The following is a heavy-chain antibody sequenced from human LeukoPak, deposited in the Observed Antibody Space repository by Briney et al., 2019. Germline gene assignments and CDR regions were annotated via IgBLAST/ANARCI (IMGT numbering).Heavy chain of an antibody. CDR3: ARDLAYSRLDY. Sequence: QPGGSLRLSCAVSGLTFSSSWMDWVRQAPGKGLEWVASINPEGSEKYSADSVKGRFTISRDNATNSLYLQMDSLRVEDTAFYYCARDLAYSRLDYWGQGMLVTVSS. CDR1: GLTFSSSW. CDR2: INPEGSEK. D-gene: IGHD5-18*01. J-gene: IGHJ4*02. V-gene: IGHV3-7*01.